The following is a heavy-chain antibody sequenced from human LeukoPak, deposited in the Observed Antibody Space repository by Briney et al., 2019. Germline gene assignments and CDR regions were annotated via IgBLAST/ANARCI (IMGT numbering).Heavy chain of an antibody. CDR1: GGSLSGYY. Sequence: SETLSLTCAVYGGSLSGYYWSWIRQPPGKGLEWIGEINHSGSTNYNPSLRSRVTISVDTSKNQLSLKLSSMTAADTAVYYCARQWLVSPLFDYWGQGTLVTVSS. J-gene: IGHJ4*02. D-gene: IGHD6-19*01. V-gene: IGHV4-34*01. CDR3: ARQWLVSPLFDY. CDR2: INHSGST.